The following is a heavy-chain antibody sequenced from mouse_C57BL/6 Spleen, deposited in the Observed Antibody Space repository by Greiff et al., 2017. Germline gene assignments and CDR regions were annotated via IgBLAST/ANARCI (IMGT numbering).Heavy chain of an antibody. Sequence: DVKLVESGPGLVKPSQSLSLTCSVTGYSITSGYYWNWIRQFPGNKLEWMGYISYDGSNNYNPSLKNRISITRDTSKNQFFLKLNSVTTEDTATYYCAREIYYYGSSGYFDVWGTGTTVTVSS. J-gene: IGHJ1*03. CDR1: GYSITSGYY. D-gene: IGHD1-1*01. V-gene: IGHV3-6*01. CDR2: ISYDGSN. CDR3: AREIYYYGSSGYFDV.